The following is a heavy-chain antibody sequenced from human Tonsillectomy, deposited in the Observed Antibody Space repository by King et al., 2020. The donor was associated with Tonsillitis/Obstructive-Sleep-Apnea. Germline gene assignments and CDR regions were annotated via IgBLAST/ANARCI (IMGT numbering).Heavy chain of an antibody. J-gene: IGHJ4*02. CDR2: ISYDGSNK. D-gene: IGHD4-17*01. CDR3: ARETTRYFDY. CDR1: GFTFSTYA. Sequence: VQLVESGGGVVQPGRTLRLSCAASGFTFSTYAIQWVRQAPGRGLQWVAMISYDGSNKYYADSVKGRFSISRDNSKNTLFLQMNSLRAEDTAVYYCARETTRYFDYWGQGTLVTVSS. V-gene: IGHV3-30*01.